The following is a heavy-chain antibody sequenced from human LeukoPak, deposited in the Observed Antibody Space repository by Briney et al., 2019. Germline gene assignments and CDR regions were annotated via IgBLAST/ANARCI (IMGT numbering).Heavy chain of an antibody. CDR1: GYTFTSYY. D-gene: IGHD3-10*01. CDR3: ARGAGILWFGEIRSYYMDV. Sequence: ASVKVSCKASGYTFTSYYMYWVRQAPGQGLEWMGIINPSGAFTSYAQKFQGRVTMTRDMSTSTVYMELSSLRSEDTAVYYCARGAGILWFGEIRSYYMDVWGKGTTVTISS. V-gene: IGHV1-46*01. J-gene: IGHJ6*03. CDR2: INPSGAFT.